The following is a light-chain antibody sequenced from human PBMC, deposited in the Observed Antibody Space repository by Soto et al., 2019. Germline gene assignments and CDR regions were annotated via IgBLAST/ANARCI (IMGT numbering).Light chain of an antibody. V-gene: IGKV3-15*01. CDR1: QSVSGN. Sequence: EIVMTQSPATLSVSPGESATLSCRASQSVSGNLAWYQQKPGQAPRLLIYGASPRATGIPARFSGSGSGTEFTLTISSLQSEDFAVYYCQQYNNWFITFGQGTRLEIK. J-gene: IGKJ5*01. CDR3: QQYNNWFIT. CDR2: GAS.